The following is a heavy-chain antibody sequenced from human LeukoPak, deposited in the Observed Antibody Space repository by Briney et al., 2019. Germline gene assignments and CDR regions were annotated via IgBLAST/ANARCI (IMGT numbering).Heavy chain of an antibody. V-gene: IGHV4-30-4*01. CDR3: ARGLYVYYYYGMDV. J-gene: IGHJ6*02. CDR1: GGSISSGDYY. CDR2: IYYSGST. D-gene: IGHD5/OR15-5a*01. Sequence: SETLSFTCTVSGGSISSGDYYWSWIRQPPGKGLEWIGYIYYSGSTNYNPSLKSRVTISVDTSKNQFSLKLSSVTAADTAVYYCARGLYVYYYYGMDVWGQGTTVTVSS.